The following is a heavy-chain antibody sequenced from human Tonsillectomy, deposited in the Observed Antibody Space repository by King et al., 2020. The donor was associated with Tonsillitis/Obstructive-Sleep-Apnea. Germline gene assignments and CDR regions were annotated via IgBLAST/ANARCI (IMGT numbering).Heavy chain of an antibody. Sequence: VQLVESGGGLVQPGGSLRLSCAASGFTFSSYSMNWVRQAPGKGLEWVSYISSSSSTIYYADSVKGRFTISRDNAKNSLYLQMNSLRDEDTAVYYCARCLTIFVVVILFGPWGNWFDPWGQGTLVTVSS. V-gene: IGHV3-48*02. CDR2: ISSSSSTI. J-gene: IGHJ5*02. CDR3: ARCLTIFVVVILFGPWGNWFDP. D-gene: IGHD3-3*01. CDR1: GFTFSSYS.